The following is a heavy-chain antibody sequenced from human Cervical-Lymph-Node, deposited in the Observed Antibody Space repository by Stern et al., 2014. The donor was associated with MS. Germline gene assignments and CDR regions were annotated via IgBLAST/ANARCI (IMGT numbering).Heavy chain of an antibody. CDR3: ASSTLGP. D-gene: IGHD3-16*01. CDR2: ISGASDII. CDR1: GFPFSTYS. J-gene: IGHJ5*02. Sequence: EVQLVESGGALVQPGGSLRVSCRASGFPFSTYSMNWVRQPPGKGLEWVSYISGASDIIKYADSVKGRFTISRDNAKNTLYLQMNDVREEDTAVYYCASSTLGPGAQGTLVTVSS. V-gene: IGHV3-48*02.